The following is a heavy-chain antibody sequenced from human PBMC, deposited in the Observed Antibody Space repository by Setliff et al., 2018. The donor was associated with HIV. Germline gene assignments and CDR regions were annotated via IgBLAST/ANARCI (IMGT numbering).Heavy chain of an antibody. D-gene: IGHD2-8*02. CDR2: IYTSGST. V-gene: IGHV4-4*09. CDR1: GGSFSDYY. CDR3: ARLIHTGLLYFDY. Sequence: PSETLSLTCTVSGGSFSDYYRSWIRQPPGKGLEWIGYIYTSGSTNYNPSLDSRVTISVDTSRDQFSLNLRSVTAADTALYFCARLIHTGLLYFDYWGLGMLVTVSS. J-gene: IGHJ4*02.